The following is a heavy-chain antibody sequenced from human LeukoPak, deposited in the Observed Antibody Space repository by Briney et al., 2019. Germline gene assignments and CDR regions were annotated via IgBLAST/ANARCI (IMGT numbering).Heavy chain of an antibody. CDR1: GFTFSSYE. CDR2: ISSSGSTI. Sequence: GGSLRLSCAASGFTFSSYEMNWVRHGPGKGLEWVSYISSSGSTIYYADSVKGRFTISRDNAKNSLYLQMNSLRAEDTAVYYCARDKGGPDRVDALDIWGQGTMVTVSS. V-gene: IGHV3-48*03. CDR3: ARDKGGPDRVDALDI. J-gene: IGHJ3*02. D-gene: IGHD1-14*01.